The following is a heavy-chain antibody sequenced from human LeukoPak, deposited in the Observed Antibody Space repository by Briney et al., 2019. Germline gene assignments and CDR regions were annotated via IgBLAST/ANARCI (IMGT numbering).Heavy chain of an antibody. Sequence: GGSLRLSCAASGFTFTSYTMHWVRQAPGKGLEWVSLISADGGSTFSADSVKGRFSISRDNSKNSLYLQMNSLRSEDTAMYYCAEESGKFDYWGQGTLVAVSS. V-gene: IGHV3-43*02. CDR3: AEESGKFDY. CDR2: ISADGGST. CDR1: GFTFTSYT. J-gene: IGHJ4*02.